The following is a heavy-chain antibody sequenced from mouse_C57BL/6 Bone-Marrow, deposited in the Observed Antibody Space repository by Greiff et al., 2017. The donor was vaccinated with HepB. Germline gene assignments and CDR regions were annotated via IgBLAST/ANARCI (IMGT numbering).Heavy chain of an antibody. J-gene: IGHJ3*01. CDR1: GYTFTDYE. D-gene: IGHD1-1*02. CDR2: IDPETGGT. Sequence: QVQLQHSGAELVRPGASVTLSCKASGYTFTDYEMHWVKQTPVHGLEWIGAIDPETGGTAYNQKFKGKAILTADKSSSTAYMELRSLTSEDSAVYYCTRWLLRAYWGQGTLVTVSA. V-gene: IGHV1-15*01. CDR3: TRWLLRAY.